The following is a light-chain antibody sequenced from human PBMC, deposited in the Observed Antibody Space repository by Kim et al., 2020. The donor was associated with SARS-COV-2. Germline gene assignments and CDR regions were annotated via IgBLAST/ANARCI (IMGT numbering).Light chain of an antibody. CDR1: QSVSSY. CDR2: DAS. J-gene: IGKJ5*01. V-gene: IGKV3-11*01. CDR3: QQRSNWPIT. Sequence: LSPGERATLSCRASQSVSSYLAWYQQKPGQAPRLLIYDASNRATSIPARFSGSGSGTDFTLTISSLEPEDFAVYYCQQRSNWPITFGQGTRLEIK.